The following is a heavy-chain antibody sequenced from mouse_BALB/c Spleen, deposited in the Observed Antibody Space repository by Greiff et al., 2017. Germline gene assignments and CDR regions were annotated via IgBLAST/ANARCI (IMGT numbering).Heavy chain of an antibody. CDR3: ARGPSMDY. CDR2: ISYSGST. Sequence: VQLQQSGPGLVKPSQSLSLTCTVTGYSITSDYAWNWIRQFPGNKLEWMGYISYSGSTSYNPSLKSRISITRDTSKNQFFLQLNSVTTEDTATYYCARGPSMDYWGQGTSVTVSS. V-gene: IGHV3-2*02. J-gene: IGHJ4*01. CDR1: GYSITSDYA.